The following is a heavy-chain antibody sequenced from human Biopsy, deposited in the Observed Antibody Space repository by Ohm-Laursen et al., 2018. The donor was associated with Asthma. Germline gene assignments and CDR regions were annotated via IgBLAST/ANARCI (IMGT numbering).Heavy chain of an antibody. CDR2: IYYSGST. J-gene: IGHJ4*02. V-gene: IGHV4-31*03. D-gene: IGHD3-22*01. CDR3: ARAQDYYDSRGYYRSFDY. CDR1: YGSITSGGYY. Sequence: SQTLSLTCTVSYGSITSGGYYWTWIRQHPGKGLEWIGFIYYSGSTYYNPPLESRVSISIDTSKNQFSLKLSSVTAADTAVYYCARAQDYYDSRGYYRSFDYWGQGTLVTVSS.